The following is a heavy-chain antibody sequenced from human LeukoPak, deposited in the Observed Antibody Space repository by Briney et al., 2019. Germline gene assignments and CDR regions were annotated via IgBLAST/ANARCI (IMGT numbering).Heavy chain of an antibody. CDR3: AKDPGGGYCSGGSCFY. CDR2: IGVDAGSI. J-gene: IGHJ4*02. D-gene: IGHD2-15*01. V-gene: IGHV3-23*01. Sequence: GGSLRLSCAASGFGFSNYAMSWVRQAPGQGLEWVSGIGVDAGSIFYADSVKGRFAISRDNSKSTLYLQMNSLEAEDTAVYYCAKDPGGGYCSGGSCFYWGQGTLVTVSS. CDR1: GFGFSNYA.